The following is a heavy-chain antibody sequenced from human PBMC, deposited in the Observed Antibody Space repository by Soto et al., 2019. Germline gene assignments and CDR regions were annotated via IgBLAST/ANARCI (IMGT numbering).Heavy chain of an antibody. CDR3: AKFHGSGTYYNFPDY. V-gene: IGHV3-23*01. D-gene: IGHD3-10*01. J-gene: IGHJ4*02. CDR1: GFTFSTYA. Sequence: GGSLRLSCAASGFTFSTYAMSWVRQAPGKGLEWVSTISDSGGSTYSAASVKGRFTISRDNSKNTLFLLMNSLSAEDTALYYCAKFHGSGTYYNFPDYWGQGTLVTVSS. CDR2: ISDSGGST.